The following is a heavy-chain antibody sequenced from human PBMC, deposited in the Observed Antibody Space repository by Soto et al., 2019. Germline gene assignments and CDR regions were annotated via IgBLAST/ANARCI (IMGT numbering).Heavy chain of an antibody. CDR2: ISHDGSEI. CDR1: GFIFSSYG. V-gene: IGHV3-30*03. J-gene: IGHJ4*02. Sequence: QVQLVESGGGVVQPGRSLRLSCAASGFIFSSYGMHWVRQAPGKGLEWVALISHDGSEIYYAHSVRGRFTISRDNSENTLYLQMNNLRAEDTAVYYCARDEYYYASSGYYRFDQWGQGTLVTVSS. D-gene: IGHD3-22*01. CDR3: ARDEYYYASSGYYRFDQ.